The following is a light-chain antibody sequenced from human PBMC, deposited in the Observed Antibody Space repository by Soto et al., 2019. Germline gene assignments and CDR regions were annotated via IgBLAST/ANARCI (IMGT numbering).Light chain of an antibody. J-gene: IGKJ1*01. Sequence: EMVMRQSPSTLPVFPGERATLSCRASQRVSSNLAWYQQKPGQAPSLLIYGASTRATGVPSRFSGSGSGTDFTLTINSLEPEDFATYYCQQRLSCPRTFGQGTQV. CDR3: QQRLSCPRT. CDR1: QRVSSN. CDR2: GAS. V-gene: IGKV3-15*01.